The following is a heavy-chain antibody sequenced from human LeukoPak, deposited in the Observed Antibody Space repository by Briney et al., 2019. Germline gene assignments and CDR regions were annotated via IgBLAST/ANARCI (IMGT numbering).Heavy chain of an antibody. D-gene: IGHD6-13*01. CDR1: GFMFTSYW. J-gene: IGHJ3*02. CDR3: AGSWSPYDAFDI. CDR2: INQDGSAK. V-gene: IGHV3-7*01. Sequence: GGSLRLSCAASGFMFTSYWMSWVRQAPGKGLEWVANINQDGSAKYYVDSVKGRFTIFRDNAKNSLYLQMNSLRAEDTAVYYCAGSWSPYDAFDIWGQGTMVSVSS.